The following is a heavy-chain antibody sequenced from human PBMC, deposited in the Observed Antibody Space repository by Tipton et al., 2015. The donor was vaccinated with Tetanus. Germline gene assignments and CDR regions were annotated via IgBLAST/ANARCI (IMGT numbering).Heavy chain of an antibody. CDR3: ARRGGDFLTGYYDS. CDR1: GGSISTYY. V-gene: IGHV4-59*08. Sequence: GLVKPSETLSLTCTVSGGSISTYYWNWIRQSPGKGLEWIGYVDYSGTTNYNPSLKSRVTISVDTSKNQFSLELNSVTAADTAVYYCARRGGDFLTGYYDSWGQGTLVTVSS. CDR2: VDYSGTT. D-gene: IGHD3-9*01. J-gene: IGHJ4*02.